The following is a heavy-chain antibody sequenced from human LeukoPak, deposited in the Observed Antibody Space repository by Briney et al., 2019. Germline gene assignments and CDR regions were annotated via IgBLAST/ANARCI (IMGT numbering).Heavy chain of an antibody. V-gene: IGHV3-23*01. Sequence: GGSLRLSCVASGITYEDYAFSWVRQAPGKGLEWVSVISGGGRSTSYADSLKGRFTISRDNSKNTLYLQMNSLRAEDTAVYYCAQLDVLRSDHFESWGQGTLVTVSS. D-gene: IGHD3-9*01. CDR3: AQLDVLRSDHFES. CDR2: ISGGGRST. CDR1: GITYEDYA. J-gene: IGHJ4*02.